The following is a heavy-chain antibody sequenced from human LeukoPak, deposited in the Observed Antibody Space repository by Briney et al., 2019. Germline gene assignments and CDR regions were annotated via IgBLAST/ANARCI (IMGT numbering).Heavy chain of an antibody. Sequence: ASVKVSCKASAYSFTTYDINWVRQAPGQGLEWMGWMNPNTGDTGYAQKFEGRVTMTRDTSISTAYMELSSLTSEDTAIYYCARLGLEWFHYYYLDVWGKGTTVTVSS. V-gene: IGHV1-8*02. CDR1: AYSFTTYD. CDR2: MNPNTGDT. D-gene: IGHD3-3*01. CDR3: ARLGLEWFHYYYLDV. J-gene: IGHJ6*03.